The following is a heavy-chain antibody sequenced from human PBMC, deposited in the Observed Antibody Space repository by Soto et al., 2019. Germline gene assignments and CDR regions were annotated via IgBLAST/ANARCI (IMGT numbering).Heavy chain of an antibody. V-gene: IGHV1-69*04. CDR3: ARDQKYDCSGGSCYSDYYYYYYMDV. J-gene: IGHJ6*03. Sequence: ASVKVSCKASGGTFSSYTISWVRQAPGQGLEWMGRIIPILGIANYAQKFQGRVTITADKSTSTAYMELSSLRSEETAVYYCARDQKYDCSGGSCYSDYYYYYYMDVWGKGTTVTVSS. D-gene: IGHD2-15*01. CDR1: GGTFSSYT. CDR2: IIPILGIA.